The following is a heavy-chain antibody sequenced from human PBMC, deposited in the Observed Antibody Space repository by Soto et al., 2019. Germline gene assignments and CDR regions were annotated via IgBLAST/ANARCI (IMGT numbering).Heavy chain of an antibody. CDR3: ARGGFGDSSSSNWFDP. J-gene: IGHJ5*02. Sequence: SETLSLTCAVYGGSFSGYYWSCIRQPPGKGLEWIGEINHSGSTNYNPSLKSRVTISVDTSKNQFSLKLSSVTAADTAVYYCARGGFGDSSSSNWFDPWGQGTLVTVSS. CDR1: GGSFSGYY. V-gene: IGHV4-34*01. D-gene: IGHD6-6*01. CDR2: INHSGST.